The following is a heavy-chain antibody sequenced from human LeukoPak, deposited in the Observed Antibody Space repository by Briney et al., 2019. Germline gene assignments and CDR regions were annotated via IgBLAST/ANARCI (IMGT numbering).Heavy chain of an antibody. D-gene: IGHD3-22*01. CDR3: ARVYDSSDYGMDV. CDR1: GGSISSGGYY. CDR2: IYYSGST. Sequence: SQTLSLTCTVSGGSISSGGYYWSWIRQHPGKGLEWIGYIYYSGSTNYNPSLKSRVTISVDTSKNQFSLKLSSVTAADTAAYYCARVYDSSDYGMDVWGQGTTVTVSS. V-gene: IGHV4-61*08. J-gene: IGHJ6*02.